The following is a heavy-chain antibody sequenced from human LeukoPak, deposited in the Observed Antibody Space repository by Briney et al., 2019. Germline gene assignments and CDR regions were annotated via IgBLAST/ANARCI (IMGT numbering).Heavy chain of an antibody. Sequence: SVKVSCKASGGTFSSYAISWVRQAPGQGLEWMGRIIPILGIANYAQKFQGRVTITADKSTSTAYMELSSLRSEDTAVYYCAREVAQAYCGGDCYSFDYWGQGTLVTVSS. V-gene: IGHV1-69*04. CDR1: GGTFSSYA. CDR2: IIPILGIA. D-gene: IGHD2-21*02. CDR3: AREVAQAYCGGDCYSFDY. J-gene: IGHJ4*02.